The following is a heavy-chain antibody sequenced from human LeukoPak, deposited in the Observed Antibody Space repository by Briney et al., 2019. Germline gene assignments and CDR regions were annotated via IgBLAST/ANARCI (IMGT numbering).Heavy chain of an antibody. CDR2: IYYSGST. Sequence: SQTLSLTCTVSGGSISSGDYYWSWIRQPPGKGLEWIGYIYYSGSTYYNPSLKSRVTISVDTSKNQFSLKLGSVTAADTAVYYCAREATYSGYANYGMDVWGQGTTVTVSS. D-gene: IGHD5-12*01. V-gene: IGHV4-30-4*01. CDR1: GGSISSGDYY. CDR3: AREATYSGYANYGMDV. J-gene: IGHJ6*02.